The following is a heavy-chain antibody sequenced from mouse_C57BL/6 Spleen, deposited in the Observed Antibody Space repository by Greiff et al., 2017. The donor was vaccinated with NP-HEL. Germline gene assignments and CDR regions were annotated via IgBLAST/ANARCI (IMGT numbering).Heavy chain of an antibody. Sequence: EVKVVESGGGLVKPGGSLKLSCAASGFTFSSYAMSWVRQTPEKRLEWVATISDGGSYTYYPDNVKGRFTISRDNAKNNLYLQMSHLKSEDTAMYYCARGGQLRLLYYFDYWGQGTTLTVSS. CDR3: ARGGQLRLLYYFDY. J-gene: IGHJ2*01. D-gene: IGHD3-2*02. CDR1: GFTFSSYA. CDR2: ISDGGSYT. V-gene: IGHV5-4*03.